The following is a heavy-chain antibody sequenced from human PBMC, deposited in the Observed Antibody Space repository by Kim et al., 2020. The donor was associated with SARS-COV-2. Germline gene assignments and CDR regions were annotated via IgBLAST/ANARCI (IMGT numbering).Heavy chain of an antibody. CDR3: ARSTTVTTFYYYYYGMDV. Sequence: SETLSLTCAVYGGSFSGYYWSWIRQPPGKGLEWIGEINHSGSTNYNPSLMSRVTISVDTSKNQFSLKLSSVTAADTAVYYCARSTTVTTFYYYYYGMDVWGQGTTVTVSS. CDR2: INHSGST. CDR1: GGSFSGYY. J-gene: IGHJ6*02. D-gene: IGHD4-17*01. V-gene: IGHV4-34*01.